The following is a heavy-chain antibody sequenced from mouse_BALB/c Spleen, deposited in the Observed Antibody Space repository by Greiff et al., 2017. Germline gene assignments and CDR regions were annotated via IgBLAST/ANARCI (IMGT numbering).Heavy chain of an antibody. Sequence: EVQGVESGGGLVKPGGSLKLSCAASGFTFSSFGMHWVRQAPEKGLEWVAYISSGSSTIYYADTVKGRFTISRDNPKNTLFLQMTSLRSEDTAMYYCARYDYGFAYWGQGTLVTVSA. CDR3: ARYDYGFAY. D-gene: IGHD2-4*01. CDR2: ISSGSSTI. CDR1: GFTFSSFG. V-gene: IGHV5-17*02. J-gene: IGHJ3*01.